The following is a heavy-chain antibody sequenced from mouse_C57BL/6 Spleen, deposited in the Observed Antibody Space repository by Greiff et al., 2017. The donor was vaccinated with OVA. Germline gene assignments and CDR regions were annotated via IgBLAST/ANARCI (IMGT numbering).Heavy chain of an antibody. CDR1: GYTFTDYY. V-gene: IGHV1-26*01. D-gene: IGHD1-1*01. CDR3: ARRSFITTGGAMDY. CDR2: INPNNGGT. Sequence: VQLQQSGPELVKPGASVKISCKASGYTFTDYYMNWVKQSHGKSLEWIGDINPNNGGTSYNQKFKGKATLTVDKSSSTAYMELRSLTSEDSAVYYCARRSFITTGGAMDYWGQGTSVTVSS. J-gene: IGHJ4*01.